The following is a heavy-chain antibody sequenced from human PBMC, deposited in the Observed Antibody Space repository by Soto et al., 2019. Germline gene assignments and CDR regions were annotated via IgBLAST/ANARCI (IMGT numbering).Heavy chain of an antibody. CDR1: GGSISSGGYY. J-gene: IGHJ4*02. CDR2: IYYSGST. CDR3: ARNWAREGYGDATDY. D-gene: IGHD4-17*01. Sequence: SETLSLTCTVSGGSISSGGYYWSWIRQHPGKGLEWIGYIYYSGSTYYNPSLKSRVTISVDTSKNQFSLKLSSVTAADTAVYYCARNWAREGYGDATDYWGQGTLVTVSS. V-gene: IGHV4-31*03.